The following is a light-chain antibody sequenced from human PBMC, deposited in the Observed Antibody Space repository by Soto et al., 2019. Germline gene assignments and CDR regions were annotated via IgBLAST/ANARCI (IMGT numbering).Light chain of an antibody. CDR2: GNS. CDR1: SSIIGAGYD. J-gene: IGLJ3*02. Sequence: QSVLTQPPSVSGAPGQRVTISCTGSSSIIGAGYDVHWYQQLPGTAPKLLICGNSNRPSGVPDRFSGSKSGTSASLAITGLQAEDDADYYCQSYDSSLSGWVFGGGTKLTVL. CDR3: QSYDSSLSGWV. V-gene: IGLV1-40*01.